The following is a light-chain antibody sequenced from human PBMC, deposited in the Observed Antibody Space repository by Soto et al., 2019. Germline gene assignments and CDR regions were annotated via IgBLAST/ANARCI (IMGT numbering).Light chain of an antibody. J-gene: IGLJ2*01. CDR1: SSNIGAGYD. CDR2: ANS. V-gene: IGLV1-40*01. CDR3: QSYDSSLSGVV. Sequence: QSVLTQPPSVSGAPGQRVTISCTGSSSNIGAGYDVHWYQQLPGTAPKLLIYANSNRPSGVPDRFSGSKSGTSASLAITGLQAEDEADYYCQSYDSSLSGVVFCGGTKLTVL.